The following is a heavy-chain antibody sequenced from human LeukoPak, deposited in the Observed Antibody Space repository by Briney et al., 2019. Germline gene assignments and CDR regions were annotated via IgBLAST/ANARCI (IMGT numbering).Heavy chain of an antibody. CDR2: INPDGSST. D-gene: IGHD6-13*01. CDR3: ARLAATGSGY. V-gene: IGHV3-74*01. J-gene: IGHJ4*02. Sequence: GGSLRLSCAASGFTFSSYWMHWVRQAPGGGLVWVSRINPDGSSTSYADSVKGRFTISRDNAKNTLFLRTNSLRVEDTAVYYCARLAATGSGYWGQGTLVTVSS. CDR1: GFTFSSYW.